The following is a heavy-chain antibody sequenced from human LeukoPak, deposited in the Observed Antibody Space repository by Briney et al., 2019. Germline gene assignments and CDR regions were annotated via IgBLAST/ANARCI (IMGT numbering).Heavy chain of an antibody. CDR1: GFTFSNYE. CDR3: ATSGYKGIVGATPGFDP. Sequence: GGSLRLSCAASGFTFSNYEMHWVRQAPGKGLEWVSYISSSGSYIYYADSVKGRFTISRDNAKNSLYLQMNSLRAEDTAVYYCATSGYKGIVGATPGFDPWGQGTLVTVSS. J-gene: IGHJ5*02. V-gene: IGHV3-21*05. D-gene: IGHD1-26*01. CDR2: ISSSGSYI.